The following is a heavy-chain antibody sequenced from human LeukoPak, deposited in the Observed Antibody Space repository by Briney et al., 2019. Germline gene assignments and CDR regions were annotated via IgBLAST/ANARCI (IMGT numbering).Heavy chain of an antibody. CDR2: ISAYNGNT. V-gene: IGHV1-18*01. CDR3: ARDADIVVVPAANFDY. D-gene: IGHD2-2*01. Sequence: GASVKVSCKASGYTFTSYGISWVRQAPGQGLEWMGWISAYNGNTNYAQKLQGRDTMTTDTSTSTAYMELRSLRSDDTAVYYCARDADIVVVPAANFDYWGQGTLVTVSS. CDR1: GYTFTSYG. J-gene: IGHJ4*02.